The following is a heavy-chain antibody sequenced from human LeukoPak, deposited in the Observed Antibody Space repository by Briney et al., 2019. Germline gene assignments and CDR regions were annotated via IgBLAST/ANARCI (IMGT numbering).Heavy chain of an antibody. J-gene: IGHJ4*02. D-gene: IGHD6-19*01. CDR1: GYTPTELS. CDR2: FDPEDGET. Sequence: ASVKVSCKVSGYTPTELSMHWVRQAPGKGLEWMGGFDPEDGETIYAQKFQGRVTMTEDTSTDTAYMELSSLRSEDTAVYYCAVAVAYPYYFDYWGQGTLVTVSS. V-gene: IGHV1-24*01. CDR3: AVAVAYPYYFDY.